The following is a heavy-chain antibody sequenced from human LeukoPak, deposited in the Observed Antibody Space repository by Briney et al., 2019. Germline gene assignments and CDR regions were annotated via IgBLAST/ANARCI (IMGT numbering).Heavy chain of an antibody. Sequence: ASVKVSCKASGYTFTGYYMHWVRQAPGQGLEWMGWVNPNSGGTNYAQKFQGRVTMTRDTSISTAYMELSRLRSDDTAVYYCARPYYYDSSGYHDYWGQGTLVTVSS. D-gene: IGHD3-22*01. CDR2: VNPNSGGT. V-gene: IGHV1-2*02. J-gene: IGHJ4*02. CDR1: GYTFTGYY. CDR3: ARPYYYDSSGYHDY.